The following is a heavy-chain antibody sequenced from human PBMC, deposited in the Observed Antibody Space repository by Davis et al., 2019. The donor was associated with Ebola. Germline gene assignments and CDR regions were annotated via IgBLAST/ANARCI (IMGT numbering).Heavy chain of an antibody. D-gene: IGHD3-3*01. CDR3: ARVSYDFWCGYFDY. CDR2: INHSGNT. J-gene: IGHJ4*02. Sequence: SETLSLTCAISGGSFSNYYWSWIRQPPGQGLEWIGDINHSGNTNYNPSLVSRVTISPETSKNHFSLKLASVTAADTAVYYCARVSYDFWCGYFDYWGQGTLVTVSS. V-gene: IGHV4-34*01. CDR1: GGSFSNYY.